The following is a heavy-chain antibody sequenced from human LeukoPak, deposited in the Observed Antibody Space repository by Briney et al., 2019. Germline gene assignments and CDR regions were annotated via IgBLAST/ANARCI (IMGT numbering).Heavy chain of an antibody. CDR3: ARHGYTASHYFLDF. Sequence: SETLSLTCTVSPGSINSYYWGWVRQPAGRGLEWIGRIYTTGKTDYNPSLQSRLTMSVDTSKRQFSLNLTSVTAADTAIYFCARHGYTASHYFLDFWSQGTLVTASS. D-gene: IGHD3-16*01. V-gene: IGHV4-4*07. CDR2: IYTTGKT. CDR1: PGSINSYY. J-gene: IGHJ4*02.